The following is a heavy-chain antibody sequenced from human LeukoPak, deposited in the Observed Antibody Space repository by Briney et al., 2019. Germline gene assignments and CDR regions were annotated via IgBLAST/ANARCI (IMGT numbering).Heavy chain of an antibody. D-gene: IGHD2-2*01. CDR2: ISSSGGST. CDR1: GFTFSIYA. CDR3: VKSPSPVPAAVIFDY. J-gene: IGHJ4*02. V-gene: IGHV3-64D*06. Sequence: PGGSLRVSCLDCGFTFSIYAMHWVREAPGGGLEYVSAISSSGGSTYYADSVKGRFTISRDNSKNTLYLQISSLRAEDTAVYYCVKSPSPVPAAVIFDYWGQGTLVTVSS.